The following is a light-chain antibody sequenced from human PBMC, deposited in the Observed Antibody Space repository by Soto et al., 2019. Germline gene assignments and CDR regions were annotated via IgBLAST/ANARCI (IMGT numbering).Light chain of an antibody. V-gene: IGLV2-14*01. CDR1: SSDVGGYNY. CDR3: SSYTSSSPVV. Sequence: QSALTQPASVSGSPGQSITISCTGTSSDVGGYNYGSWYQQHPGKAPKLMIYAVSNRPSGVSNRFSGSKSGNTASLTISGLQAEDEADYYCSSYTSSSPVVFGGGTKLTVL. J-gene: IGLJ2*01. CDR2: AVS.